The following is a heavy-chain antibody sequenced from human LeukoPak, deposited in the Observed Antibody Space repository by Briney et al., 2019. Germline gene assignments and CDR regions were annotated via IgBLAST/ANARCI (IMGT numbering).Heavy chain of an antibody. J-gene: IGHJ4*02. CDR3: ARGSGYPNYFDY. D-gene: IGHD5-12*01. CDR2: IYHSGST. CDR1: GGSISSGGYS. Sequence: SETLSLTCAVSGGSISSGGYSWSWIRQPPGKGLEWIGYIYHSGSTYYSPSLKSRVTISVDRSKNQFSQKLSSVTAADTAVYYCARGSGYPNYFDYWGQGTLVTVSS. V-gene: IGHV4-30-2*01.